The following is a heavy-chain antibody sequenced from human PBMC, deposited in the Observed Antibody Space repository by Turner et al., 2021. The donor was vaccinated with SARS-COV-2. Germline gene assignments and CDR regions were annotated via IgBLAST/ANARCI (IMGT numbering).Heavy chain of an antibody. CDR2: IIPILGIA. Sequence: QVQLVQSGAEVKKPGSSVKVSCKASGGTFSTYAISWVRQAPGQGLEWMGGIIPILGIANYAQKSQGRVTITADKSTSTAYMELSSLRTEDTAVYYCARVVGGFGELGYYYYYGMDVWGQGTTVTVSS. CDR3: ARVVGGFGELGYYYYYGMDV. D-gene: IGHD3-10*01. CDR1: GGTFSTYA. J-gene: IGHJ6*02. V-gene: IGHV1-69*10.